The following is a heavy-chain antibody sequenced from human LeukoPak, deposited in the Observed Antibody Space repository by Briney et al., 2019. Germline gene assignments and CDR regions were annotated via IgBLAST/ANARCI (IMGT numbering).Heavy chain of an antibody. J-gene: IGHJ4*02. Sequence: GGSLRLSCGASGFTFNHYGMHWVRQAPGKGLEWVAFIRYDGNAQFYADSVRGRFTFSRDNSKNTLYLQMNSLRAEDTAVYYCAKLFTGTTSESYWGQGTLVTVSS. CDR2: IRYDGNAQ. CDR1: GFTFNHYG. V-gene: IGHV3-30*02. D-gene: IGHD1-1*01. CDR3: AKLFTGTTSESY.